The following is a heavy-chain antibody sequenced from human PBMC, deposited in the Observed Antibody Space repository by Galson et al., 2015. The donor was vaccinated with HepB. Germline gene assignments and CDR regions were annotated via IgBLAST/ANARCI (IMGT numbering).Heavy chain of an antibody. D-gene: IGHD5-12*01. CDR1: GFTFSSYS. CDR3: ARGREYSGYDFGY. V-gene: IGHV3-48*01. J-gene: IGHJ4*02. Sequence: SLRLSCAASGFTFSSYSMNWVRQAPGKGLEWVSYISSCSSTIYYADSVKGRFTISRDNAKNSLYLQMNSLRAEDTAVYYCARGREYSGYDFGYWGQGTLVTVSS. CDR2: ISSCSSTI.